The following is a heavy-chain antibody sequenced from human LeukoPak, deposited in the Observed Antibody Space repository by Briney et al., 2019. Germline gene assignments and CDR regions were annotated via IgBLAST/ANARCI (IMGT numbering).Heavy chain of an antibody. Sequence: GGSLRLSCAASGFTFSSYAMHWVRQAPGKGLEWVAVISYDGSNKYYADSVKGRFTISRDNSKNTQYLQMNSLRAEDTAVYYCARDRRPGSYGHGSDYCYYGMDVWGQGTTVTVSS. V-gene: IGHV3-30-3*01. D-gene: IGHD2-2*01. CDR1: GFTFSSYA. CDR3: ARDRRPGSYGHGSDYCYYGMDV. CDR2: ISYDGSNK. J-gene: IGHJ6*02.